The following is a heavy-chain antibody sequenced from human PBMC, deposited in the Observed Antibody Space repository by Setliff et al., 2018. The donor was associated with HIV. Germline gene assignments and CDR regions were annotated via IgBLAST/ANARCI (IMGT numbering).Heavy chain of an antibody. J-gene: IGHJ4*02. CDR2: ITSGSTYV. CDR1: GFTFTDYT. V-gene: IGHV3-21*01. Sequence: GGSLRLSCAASGFTFTDYTMNWVRQAPGKGLEWVSSITSGSTYVNYADSVKGRFSISRDNSKNSLYLQMNSLRAEDTAVYYCARGEPTILVVPAAFFDCWGQGTLVTVSS. D-gene: IGHD2-2*01. CDR3: ARGEPTILVVPAAFFDC.